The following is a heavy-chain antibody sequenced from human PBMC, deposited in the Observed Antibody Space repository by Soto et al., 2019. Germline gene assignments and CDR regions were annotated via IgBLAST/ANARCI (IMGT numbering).Heavy chain of an antibody. V-gene: IGHV1-58*01. J-gene: IGHJ6*02. D-gene: IGHD3-10*01. CDR3: ASPGSGSFYGYEYYGMDV. Sequence: SVKVSCKASGFTFTSSAVQWVRQARGQRLEGKEWIVVGSGKTNYAKKFQERVTITRDMSTSIAYMELSSLRSEDTAVFYFASPGSGSFYGYEYYGMDVWGQGTTVTVSS. CDR1: GFTFTSSA. CDR2: IVVGSGKT.